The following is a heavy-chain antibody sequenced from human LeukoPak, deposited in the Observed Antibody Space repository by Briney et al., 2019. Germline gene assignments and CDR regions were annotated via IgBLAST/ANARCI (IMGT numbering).Heavy chain of an antibody. CDR1: GGSFSGYY. Sequence: PSETLSLTCAVYGGSFSGYYWSWIRQPPGKGLEWIGEINHSGSTNYNPSLKSRVTISVDTSKNQFSLKLSSVTAADTAVYYCARGARARSITGTTTYYYYGMDVWGQGTTVTVSS. V-gene: IGHV4-34*01. D-gene: IGHD1-20*01. CDR3: ARGARARSITGTTTYYYYGMDV. J-gene: IGHJ6*02. CDR2: INHSGST.